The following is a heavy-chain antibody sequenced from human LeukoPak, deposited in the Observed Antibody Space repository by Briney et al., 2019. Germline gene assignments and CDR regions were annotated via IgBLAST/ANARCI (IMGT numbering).Heavy chain of an antibody. V-gene: IGHV4-59*01. CDR3: ARAEGGYDFPFDY. D-gene: IGHD5-12*01. Sequence: PSETLSLTCTVSGGSISSYYWSWIRQPPGKGLEWIGYIYYSGSTNYNPSLKSRVTISVDTSKNQFSLKLSSVTAADTAVYYCARAEGGYDFPFDYWGQGTLVTASS. CDR2: IYYSGST. J-gene: IGHJ4*02. CDR1: GGSISSYY.